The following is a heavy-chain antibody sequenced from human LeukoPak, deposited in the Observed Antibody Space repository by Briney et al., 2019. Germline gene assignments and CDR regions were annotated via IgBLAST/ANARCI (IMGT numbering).Heavy chain of an antibody. CDR3: ARDRYSSGWYQYYFDY. D-gene: IGHD6-19*01. J-gene: IGHJ4*02. Sequence: GGSLRPSCAASGFTFSSCSMNWVRQAPGKGLEWVSSISSSSSYIYYADSVKGRFTISRDNAKNSLYLQMNSLRAEDTAVYYCARDRYSSGWYQYYFDYWGQGTPVTVSS. V-gene: IGHV3-21*01. CDR1: GFTFSSCS. CDR2: ISSSSSYI.